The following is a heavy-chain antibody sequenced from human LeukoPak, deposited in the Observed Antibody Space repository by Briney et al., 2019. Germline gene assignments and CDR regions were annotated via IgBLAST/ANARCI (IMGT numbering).Heavy chain of an antibody. D-gene: IGHD2-2*01. CDR2: VYYSGST. J-gene: IGHJ6*03. Sequence: PSETLSLTCTVSGGSISSSSYYWAWIRQPPGKGLEWIGSVYYSGSTYYNPSLKSRVTISVDTSKNQFSLKLSSVTAADAAVYYCARRGSTSYYYYYYYMDVWGKGTTVTVSS. CDR1: GGSISSSSYY. V-gene: IGHV4-39*01. CDR3: ARRGSTSYYYYYYYMDV.